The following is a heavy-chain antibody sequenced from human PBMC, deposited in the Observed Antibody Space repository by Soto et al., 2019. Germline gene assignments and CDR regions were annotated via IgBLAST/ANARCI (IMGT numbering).Heavy chain of an antibody. CDR2: IYYSRST. V-gene: IGHV4-59*01. CDR1: GGSISSYY. CDR3: ARAKNPQYYDFWSGPGAGGMDV. Sequence: SETLSLTCTVSGGSISSYYWSWIRQPPGKGLEWIGYIYYSRSTNYNPSLKSRVTISVDTSKNQFSLKLSSVTAADTAVYYCARAKNPQYYDFWSGPGAGGMDVWGQGTTVTVSS. D-gene: IGHD3-3*01. J-gene: IGHJ6*02.